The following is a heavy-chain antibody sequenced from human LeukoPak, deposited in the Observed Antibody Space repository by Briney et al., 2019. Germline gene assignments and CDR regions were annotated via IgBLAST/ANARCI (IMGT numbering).Heavy chain of an antibody. V-gene: IGHV3-30-3*01. CDR2: ISYDGSNK. CDR3: ARVALEWLFRYYFDY. CDR1: GFTFSNYA. J-gene: IGHJ4*02. Sequence: GRSLRLSCAASGFTFSNYAMHWVRQAPGKGLEWVAVISYDGSNKYYADSVKGRLTISRDNSKNTLYLQMNSLRAEDTAVYYCARVALEWLFRYYFDYWGQGTLVTVSS. D-gene: IGHD3-3*01.